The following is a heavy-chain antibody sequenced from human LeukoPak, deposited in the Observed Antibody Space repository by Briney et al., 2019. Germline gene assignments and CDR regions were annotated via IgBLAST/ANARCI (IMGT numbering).Heavy chain of an antibody. CDR3: ARVTYDSSGYKAFDI. CDR1: GGSISSYY. J-gene: IGHJ3*02. D-gene: IGHD3-22*01. Sequence: SETLSLTCTVSGGSISSYYWSWIRQPPGKGLEWIGYIYYSGSTNYNPSLKSRVTISVDTSKNQFSLKLSSVTAADTAVYYCARVTYDSSGYKAFDIWGQGTMVTVSS. V-gene: IGHV4-59*08. CDR2: IYYSGST.